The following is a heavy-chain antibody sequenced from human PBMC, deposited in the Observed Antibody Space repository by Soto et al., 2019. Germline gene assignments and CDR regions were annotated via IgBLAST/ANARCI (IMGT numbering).Heavy chain of an antibody. CDR1: GFTFSSYS. J-gene: IGHJ5*02. V-gene: IGHV3-48*02. D-gene: IGHD3-9*01. CDR3: AREYDILTGYYNVGWFDP. Sequence: EVQLVESGGGLVQPGGSLRLSCAASGFTFSSYSMNWVRQAPGKGLEWVSHISSSSSSIYYADSVRGPFTISRDNAKNTLYLQMNSLRDEDTAVYYCAREYDILTGYYNVGWFDPWGKGTLVTVSS. CDR2: ISSSSSSI.